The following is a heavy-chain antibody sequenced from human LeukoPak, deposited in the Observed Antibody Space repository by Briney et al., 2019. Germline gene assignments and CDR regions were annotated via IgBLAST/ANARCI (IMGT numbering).Heavy chain of an antibody. CDR2: INPGGGGT. CDR3: AGASAGTIAAAGSLDY. V-gene: IGHV1-46*01. CDR1: GYTFTNCY. Sequence: ASVKVSCKASGYTFTNCYMHWVRQAPGQGLEWMGVINPGGGGTTYVQKFQGRVTMTRDTSTSTVYMELSSLRSEDTAVYYCAGASAGTIAAAGSLDYWGQGTLVTVSS. J-gene: IGHJ4*02. D-gene: IGHD6-13*01.